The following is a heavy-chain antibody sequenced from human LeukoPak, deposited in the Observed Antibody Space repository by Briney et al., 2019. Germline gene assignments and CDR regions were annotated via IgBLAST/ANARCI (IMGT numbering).Heavy chain of an antibody. D-gene: IGHD4-17*01. CDR2: FDPEDGET. CDR3: ATDGNDYGDYRPFDC. J-gene: IGHJ5*01. CDR1: GYTLTELS. V-gene: IGHV1-24*01. Sequence: ASVKVSCKVSGYTLTELSMHWVRQAPGKGLEWMGGFDPEDGETIYAQKFQGRVTMTEDTSADTAYMELSSLRSEDTAVYYCATDGNDYGDYRPFDCWGQGTLVTVSS.